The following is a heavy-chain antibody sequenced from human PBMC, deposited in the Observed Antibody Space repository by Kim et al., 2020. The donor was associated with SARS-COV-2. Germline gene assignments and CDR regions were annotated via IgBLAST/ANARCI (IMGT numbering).Heavy chain of an antibody. J-gene: IGHJ4*02. CDR2: T. D-gene: IGHD1-1*01. V-gene: IGHV4-39*01. Sequence: TYYNPSLKSRVTISIDTSKNQFSLSLKSLTAADTAVYYCARRKENGHLLDYWGQGALVTVSS. CDR3: ARRKENGHLLDY.